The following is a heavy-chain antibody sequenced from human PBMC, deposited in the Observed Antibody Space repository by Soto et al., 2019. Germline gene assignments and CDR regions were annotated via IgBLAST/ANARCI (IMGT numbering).Heavy chain of an antibody. Sequence: PSETLSLTCAVYGGSFSGYYWSWIRQPPGKGLEWIGEINHSGSTNYNPSLKSRVTISVDTSKNQFSLKLSSVTAADTAVYYCARRPAAYYYYYYYGMDVWGQGTTVTVSS. CDR2: INHSGST. D-gene: IGHD2-21*01. CDR3: ARRPAAYYYYYYYGMDV. V-gene: IGHV4-34*01. J-gene: IGHJ6*02. CDR1: GGSFSGYY.